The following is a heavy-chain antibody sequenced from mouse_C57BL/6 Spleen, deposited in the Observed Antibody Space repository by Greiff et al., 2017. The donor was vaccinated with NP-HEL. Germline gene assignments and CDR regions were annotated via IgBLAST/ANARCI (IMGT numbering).Heavy chain of an antibody. CDR2: IDPSDSYT. CDR3: ARRRDYGGYFDY. D-gene: IGHD2-4*01. CDR1: GYTFPSYW. J-gene: IGHJ2*01. Sequence: QVQLQQPGAELVMPGASVKLSCKASGYTFPSYWMHWVKQRPGQGLEWIGEIDPSDSYTNYNQKFKGKSTLTVDKSSSTAYMQLSSLTSEDAAVYYCARRRDYGGYFDYWGQGTTLTVSS. V-gene: IGHV1-69*01.